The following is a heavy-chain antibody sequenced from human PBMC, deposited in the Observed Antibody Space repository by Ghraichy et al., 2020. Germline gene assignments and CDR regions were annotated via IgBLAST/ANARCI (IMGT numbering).Heavy chain of an antibody. CDR2: ITSGSSHR. CDR3: ARETPDFDF. V-gene: IGHV3-21*01. CDR1: GFTFNTYT. J-gene: IGHJ4*02. Sequence: VGSLRLSCVASGFTFNTYTMSWIRQAPGKGLEWVSFITSGSSHRHYADSVRGRFTVSRDNAKNTVYLQMDSLKVEDTGVYYCARETPDFDFWGQGTLVAVSS.